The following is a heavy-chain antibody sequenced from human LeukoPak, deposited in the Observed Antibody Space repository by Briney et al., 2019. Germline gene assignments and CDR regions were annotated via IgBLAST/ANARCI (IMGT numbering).Heavy chain of an antibody. CDR3: ARDRGGSSGWLNYYFDY. CDR1: GFTFSSYA. Sequence: PGGSLRLSCAASGFTFSSYAMHWDRQAPGKGLECVAVISYDGSNKYYADSVKGRFTISRDNSKNTLYLQMNSLRAEDTAVYYCARDRGGSSGWLNYYFDYWGQGTLVTVSS. J-gene: IGHJ4*02. D-gene: IGHD6-19*01. CDR2: ISYDGSNK. V-gene: IGHV3-30-3*01.